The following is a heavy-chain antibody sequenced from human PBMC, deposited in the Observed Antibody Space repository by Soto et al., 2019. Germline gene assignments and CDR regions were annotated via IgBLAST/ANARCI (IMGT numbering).Heavy chain of an antibody. J-gene: IGHJ6*02. D-gene: IGHD6-6*01. CDR1: GFTFSSYA. CDR2: ISYDGSNK. CDR3: ASFWRSIAASRAGGMDV. Sequence: GGSLRLSCAASGFTFSSYAMHWVRQAPGKGLEWVAVISYDGSNKYYEDSVKGRFTIARDNSKNTLYLQMNSLRAEDTAVYYCASFWRSIAASRAGGMDVWGQGTTVTVSS. V-gene: IGHV3-30-3*01.